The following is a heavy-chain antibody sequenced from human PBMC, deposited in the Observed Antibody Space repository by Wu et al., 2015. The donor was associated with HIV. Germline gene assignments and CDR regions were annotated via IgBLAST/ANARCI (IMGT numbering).Heavy chain of an antibody. V-gene: IGHV1-69*13. J-gene: IGHJ4*02. Sequence: QVQLVQSGAEVKKPGSSVKVSCKASGGTFSRHAISWVRQAPGQGLEWMGRIIPIFATTNYAQKFQGRVTITADEFTRTAYMELRSLRSDDTAVYYCARDGWGGDLEYWGQGTLVTVSS. D-gene: IGHD2-21*01. CDR1: GGTFSRHA. CDR2: IIPIFATT. CDR3: ARDGWGGDLEY.